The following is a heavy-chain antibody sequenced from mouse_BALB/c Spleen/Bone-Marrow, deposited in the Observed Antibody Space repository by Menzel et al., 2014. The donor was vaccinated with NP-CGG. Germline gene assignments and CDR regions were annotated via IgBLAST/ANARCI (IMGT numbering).Heavy chain of an antibody. CDR1: GYTFTTYT. J-gene: IGHJ2*01. Sequence: QVQLQQPGAELARPGASVKMSCRASGYTFTTYTIHWVRQRPGQGLEWIGYINPSSGYTNYIQKFKDKATLTADKSSSTAYMQLSSLTSEDSAVYYCARRDDGYVFFDYWGQGTTLTVPS. V-gene: IGHV1-4*01. D-gene: IGHD2-3*01. CDR3: ARRDDGYVFFDY. CDR2: INPSSGYT.